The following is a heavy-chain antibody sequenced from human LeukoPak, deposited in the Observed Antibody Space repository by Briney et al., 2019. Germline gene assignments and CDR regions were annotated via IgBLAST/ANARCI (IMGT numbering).Heavy chain of an antibody. D-gene: IGHD2-2*01. CDR3: ARDLDQDIVVVPAAPFDY. V-gene: IGHV3-30-3*01. J-gene: IGHJ4*02. CDR2: ISYDGSNK. Sequence: GGSLRLSCAASGFTFSSYAMHWVRQAPGKGLEWVAVISYDGSNKYYADSVKGRFTISRDNSKNTLYLQMNSLRAEDTAVYYCARDLDQDIVVVPAAPFDYWGQGTLVTVSS. CDR1: GFTFSSYA.